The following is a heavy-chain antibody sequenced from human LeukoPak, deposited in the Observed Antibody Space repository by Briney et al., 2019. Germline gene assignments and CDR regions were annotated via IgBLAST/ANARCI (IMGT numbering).Heavy chain of an antibody. D-gene: IGHD2-2*01. Sequence: ASVKVSCKASGYTFTGYYMHWVRQAPGQGLEWMGWINPNSGGTNYAQKFQGRVTMTRDTSISTAYMELSRLRSDDTAVYYCARDKHLGYCSSTSCYEERWFDPWGQGTLVTVSS. CDR3: ARDKHLGYCSSTSCYEERWFDP. J-gene: IGHJ5*02. CDR2: INPNSGGT. CDR1: GYTFTGYY. V-gene: IGHV1-2*02.